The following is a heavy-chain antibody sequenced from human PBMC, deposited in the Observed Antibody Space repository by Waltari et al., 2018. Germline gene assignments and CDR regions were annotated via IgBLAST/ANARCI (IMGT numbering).Heavy chain of an antibody. CDR2: INHGGGT. CDR3: ARVNTMIRGISPPLDV. V-gene: IGHV4-34*01. D-gene: IGHD3-10*01. Sequence: QVQLQQWGAGLLKPSETLSLTCAVYGESFSGSRRRWIRQPPGKGLEWIGEINHGGGTNYKPSLKSRVTISVDTSKNQFSLKLNSVTAADTGVYYCARVNTMIRGISPPLDVWGRGATVTVSS. J-gene: IGHJ6*04. CDR1: GESFSGSR.